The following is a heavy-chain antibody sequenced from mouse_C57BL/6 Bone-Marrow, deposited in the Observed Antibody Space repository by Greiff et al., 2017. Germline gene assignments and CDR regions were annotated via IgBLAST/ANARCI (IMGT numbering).Heavy chain of an antibody. J-gene: IGHJ1*03. CDR3: ARGAPVVAPDWYFDV. D-gene: IGHD1-1*01. V-gene: IGHV1-47*01. CDR1: GYTFTTYP. Sequence: LQESGAELVKPGASVKMSCKASGYTFTTYPLEWMKQNHGKSLEWIGNFHPYNDDTKYNEKFKGKATLTVEKSSSTVYLELSRLTSDDSAVYYCARGAPVVAPDWYFDVWGTGTTVTVSS. CDR2: FHPYNDDT.